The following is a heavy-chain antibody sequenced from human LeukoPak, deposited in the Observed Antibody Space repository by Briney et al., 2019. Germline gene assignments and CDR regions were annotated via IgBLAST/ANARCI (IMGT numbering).Heavy chain of an antibody. CDR2: FDPEDGET. Sequence: ASVKVSCKVSGYTLTELSMHWVRQAPGKGLEWMGGFDPEDGETIYAQKFQGRVTMTEDTSTDTAYMELSSLRSEDTAVYYCATIGGDSTVPYYYYYGMDVLGQGTTVTVSS. V-gene: IGHV1-24*01. CDR1: GYTLTELS. J-gene: IGHJ6*02. CDR3: ATIGGDSTVPYYYYYGMDV. D-gene: IGHD2-2*01.